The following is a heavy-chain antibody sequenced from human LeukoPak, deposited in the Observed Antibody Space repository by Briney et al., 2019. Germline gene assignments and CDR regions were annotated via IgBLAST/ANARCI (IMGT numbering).Heavy chain of an antibody. CDR2: INHSGST. Sequence: SETLSLTCAVYGGSFSGYYWSWIRQPPGKGLEWIGEINHSGSTNYNPSLKSRVTISVDTSKNQFSLKLSSVTAADTAVYYCARLSLVPNFDYGGQGTLVTVSS. J-gene: IGHJ4*02. CDR1: GGSFSGYY. D-gene: IGHD6-13*01. V-gene: IGHV4-34*01. CDR3: ARLSLVPNFDY.